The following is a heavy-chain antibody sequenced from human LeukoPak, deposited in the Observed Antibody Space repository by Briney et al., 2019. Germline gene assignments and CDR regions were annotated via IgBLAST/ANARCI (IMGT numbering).Heavy chain of an antibody. CDR1: GFTVSSNY. CDR2: IYSGGST. J-gene: IGHJ4*02. D-gene: IGHD6-13*01. CDR3: ARSLSGLYSSSWYYFDY. V-gene: IGHV3-53*01. Sequence: GGSLRLSCAASGFTVSSNYMSWVRQAPGKGPEWVSVIYSGGSTYYADSVKGRFTISRDNSKNTLYLQMNSLRAEDTAVYYCARSLSGLYSSSWYYFDYWGQGTLVTVSS.